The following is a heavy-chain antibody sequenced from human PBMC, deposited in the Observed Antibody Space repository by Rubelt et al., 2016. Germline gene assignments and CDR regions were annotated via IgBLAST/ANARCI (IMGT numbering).Heavy chain of an antibody. CDR3: ARIRGIAAAGNFDY. CDR1: GFSLSTGGMC. D-gene: IGHD6-13*01. J-gene: IGHJ4*02. V-gene: IGHV2-70*15. Sequence: QVTLRESGPALVKPTQTLTLTCTFSGFSLSTGGMCVSWIRQPPGKALEWLARIDWDDDKYYSTSLKTRLTISKDTSKNQVVLTMTNMDPVDTATYYCARIRGIAAAGNFDYWGQGTLVTVSS. CDR2: IDWDDDK.